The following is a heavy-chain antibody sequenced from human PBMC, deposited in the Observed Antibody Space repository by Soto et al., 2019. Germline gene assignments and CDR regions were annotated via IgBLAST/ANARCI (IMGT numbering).Heavy chain of an antibody. CDR1: GGSISSYY. D-gene: IGHD3-10*01. J-gene: IGHJ6*02. CDR3: ARVEYYGSGSYSWDYYYYYGMDV. V-gene: IGHV4-59*01. CDR2: IYYSGST. Sequence: SETLSLTCTVSGGSISSYYWSWIRQPPGKGLEWIGYIYYSGSTNYNPSLKSRVTISVDTSKNQFSLKLSSVTAADTAVYYCARVEYYGSGSYSWDYYYYYGMDVWGQGTTVTVSS.